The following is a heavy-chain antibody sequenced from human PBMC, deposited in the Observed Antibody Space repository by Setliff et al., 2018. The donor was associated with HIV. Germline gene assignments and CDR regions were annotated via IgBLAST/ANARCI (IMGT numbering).Heavy chain of an antibody. D-gene: IGHD2-15*01. V-gene: IGHV4-39*07. CDR3: ARNPCSGGSCPDAFDI. CDR2: IYYNGNT. CDR1: GGSIRSSSYY. J-gene: IGHJ3*02. Sequence: SETLSLTCTVSGGSIRSSSYYWGWIRQPPGKGLEWIGSIYYNGNTYYNPSLKSRVTISVDTSKNQFSLKLSSVTAADTAVYYCARNPCSGGSCPDAFDIWGQGTMVTVSS.